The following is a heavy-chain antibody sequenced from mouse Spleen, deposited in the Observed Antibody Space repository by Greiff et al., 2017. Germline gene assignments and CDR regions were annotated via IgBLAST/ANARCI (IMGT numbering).Heavy chain of an antibody. Sequence: VQLQQPGAELVRPGTSVKLSCKASGYTFTSYWMHWVKQRPGQGLEWIGVIDPSDSYTNYNQKFKGKATLTVDTSSSTAYMQLSSLTSEDSAVYYCARSPSLAFAYWGQGTLVTVSA. D-gene: IGHD6-2*01. J-gene: IGHJ3*01. CDR3: ARSPSLAFAY. CDR1: GYTFTSYW. CDR2: IDPSDSYT. V-gene: IGHV1-59*01.